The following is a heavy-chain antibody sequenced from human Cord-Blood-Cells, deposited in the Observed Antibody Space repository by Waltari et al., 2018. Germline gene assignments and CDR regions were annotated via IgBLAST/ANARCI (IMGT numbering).Heavy chain of an antibody. CDR2: IYHSGST. Sequence: QVQLQESGPGLVKPSETLSLTCAVSGYSISSGYYWGWIRRPPGKGLEWIGRIYHSGSTYYNPSLKSRVTISVDTSKNQFSLKLSSVTAADTAVYYCARVRYSGSYYYFDYWGQGTLVTVSS. V-gene: IGHV4-38-2*01. J-gene: IGHJ4*02. D-gene: IGHD1-26*01. CDR3: ARVRYSGSYYYFDY. CDR1: GYSISSGYY.